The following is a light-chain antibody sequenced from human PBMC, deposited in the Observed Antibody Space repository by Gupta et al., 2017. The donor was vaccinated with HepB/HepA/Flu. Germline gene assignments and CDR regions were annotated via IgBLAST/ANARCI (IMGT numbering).Light chain of an antibody. V-gene: IGKV4-1*01. Sequence: DIVMTQSPDSLAVSLGERATINCKSSQSVLYSSNNKNYLAWYQQKPGQPPKLLIYWASTRESGVPDRFSGRGSGTDFTLTISILQAEDVAVYYCQQDDSTPLTFGGGTKVEIK. J-gene: IGKJ4*01. CDR1: QSVLYSSNNKNY. CDR3: QQDDSTPLT. CDR2: WAS.